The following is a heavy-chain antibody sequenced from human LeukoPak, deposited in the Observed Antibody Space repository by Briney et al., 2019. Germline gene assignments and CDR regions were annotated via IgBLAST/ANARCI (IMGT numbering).Heavy chain of an antibody. Sequence: GGSLRLSCAASGFTFSSYGMHWVRQAPGKGLEWVAVISYDGRNKYYADSVKGRFTISRDNSKNTLYLQMNSLRAEDTAVYYCAKNQDYGDYSDYFDYWGQGTLVTVSS. D-gene: IGHD4-17*01. CDR1: GFTFSSYG. V-gene: IGHV3-30*18. CDR2: ISYDGRNK. J-gene: IGHJ4*02. CDR3: AKNQDYGDYSDYFDY.